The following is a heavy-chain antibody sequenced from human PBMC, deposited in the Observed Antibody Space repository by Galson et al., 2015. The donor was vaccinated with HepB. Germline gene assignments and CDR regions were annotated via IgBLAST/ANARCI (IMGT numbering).Heavy chain of an antibody. V-gene: IGHV3-30-3*01. J-gene: IGHJ6*02. Sequence: SLRLSCAASGFTFSSYAMHWVRQAPGKGLEWVAVISYDGSNKYYADSVKGRFTISRDNSKNTLYLQMNSLRAEDTAVYYCARDREFEGGIAARPIDYGMDVWGQGTTVTVSS. D-gene: IGHD6-6*01. CDR3: ARDREFEGGIAARPIDYGMDV. CDR2: ISYDGSNK. CDR1: GFTFSSYA.